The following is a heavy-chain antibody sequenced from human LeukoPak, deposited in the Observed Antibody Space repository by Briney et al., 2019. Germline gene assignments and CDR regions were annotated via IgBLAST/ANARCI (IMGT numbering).Heavy chain of an antibody. Sequence: GGSLRLSCAASGFTFSSYWMSWVRQAPGKGLEWVANIKQDGSEKYYVDSVKGRFTISRDNAKNSLYLQMNSLRAEDTAGYYCARDRYPGGGNSGFDYWGQGTLVTVSS. CDR1: GFTFSSYW. J-gene: IGHJ4*02. CDR2: IKQDGSEK. D-gene: IGHD4-23*01. CDR3: ARDRYPGGGNSGFDY. V-gene: IGHV3-7*01.